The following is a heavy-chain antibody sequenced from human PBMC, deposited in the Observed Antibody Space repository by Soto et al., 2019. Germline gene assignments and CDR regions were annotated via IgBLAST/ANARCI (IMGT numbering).Heavy chain of an antibody. CDR1: GFTFSAYA. CDR3: AKDMAF. V-gene: IGHV3-23*01. Sequence: EVEVLESGGGLVQPGGSMRLSCVGSGFTFSAYAMSWVRQAPGKGLEWVSSISGAGVDTYYADSVKGRFAISRDNSNNIVFCQLTSLRVEATAIYYCAKDMAFWGQGALVTVSS. D-gene: IGHD3-10*01. J-gene: IGHJ4*02. CDR2: ISGAGVDT.